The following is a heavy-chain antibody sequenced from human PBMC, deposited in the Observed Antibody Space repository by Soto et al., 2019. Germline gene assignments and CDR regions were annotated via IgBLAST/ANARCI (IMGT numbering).Heavy chain of an antibody. CDR1: VFTFSSYS. V-gene: IGHV3-48*02. J-gene: IGHJ4*02. D-gene: IGHD5-12*01. CDR3: ARDRARATPYPFEY. Sequence: VGSLRLSCASSVFTFSSYSMNCVRHSPGRGLEWVSYISSSSSTIYYADSVKGRFTISRDNAKNSLYLQMNSLRDEDTAVYYCARDRARATPYPFEYWGQGTLVNVSS. CDR2: ISSSSSTI.